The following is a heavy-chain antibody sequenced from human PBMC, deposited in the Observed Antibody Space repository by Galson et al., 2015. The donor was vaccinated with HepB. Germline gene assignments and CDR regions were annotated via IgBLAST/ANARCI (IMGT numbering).Heavy chain of an antibody. CDR1: GFTFSNYW. CDR2: INIDGSRT. D-gene: IGHD2-15*01. V-gene: IGHV3-74*01. CDR3: ARDGGYDKHDWYFDL. Sequence: SLRLSCAASGFTFSNYWMHWVRQAPGTGLVWVSRINIDGSRTHYADSVKGRFTFSRDNAKNTLYLQMNSLRAEDTAVYYCARDGGYDKHDWYFDLWGRGTLVTVSS. J-gene: IGHJ2*01.